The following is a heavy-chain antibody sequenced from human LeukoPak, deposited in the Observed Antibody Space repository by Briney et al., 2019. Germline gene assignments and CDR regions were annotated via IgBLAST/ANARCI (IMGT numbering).Heavy chain of an antibody. Sequence: GGSLRLSCAASGFTFSSYGMHWVRQAPGKGLEWVAVIWYDGSNKYYADSVKGRFTISRDNSKNTLYLQMNSLRAEDTAVYYCAKAPESYYYDSSGYYPLDYWGQGTLVTVSS. CDR1: GFTFSSYG. CDR2: IWYDGSNK. CDR3: AKAPESYYYDSSGYYPLDY. D-gene: IGHD3-22*01. J-gene: IGHJ4*02. V-gene: IGHV3-30*02.